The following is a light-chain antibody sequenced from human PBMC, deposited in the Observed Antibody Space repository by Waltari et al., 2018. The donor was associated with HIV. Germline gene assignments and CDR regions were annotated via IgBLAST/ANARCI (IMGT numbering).Light chain of an antibody. Sequence: DIQMTQSPSSLSASVGDRVTITCRASQGVRQYVAWYHQRPGEPPKVVIYGATILQAGVEPWFSASGSETDFSLTISSLRAEDLGIYYCQTYNGPPFAFGGGTKV. CDR3: QTYNGPPFA. V-gene: IGKV1-27*01. CDR1: QGVRQY. J-gene: IGKJ4*01. CDR2: GAT.